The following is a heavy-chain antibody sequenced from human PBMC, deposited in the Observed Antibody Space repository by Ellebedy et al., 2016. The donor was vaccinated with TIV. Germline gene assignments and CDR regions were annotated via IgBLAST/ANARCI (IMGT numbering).Heavy chain of an antibody. V-gene: IGHV3-7*01. Sequence: GGSLRLXCAGSGLTLGLYWMSWVRQAPGKGLEWVANIKQDGSEKYYVDSVKGRFTISRDNAKSSLFLQMNSLRAEDTAVYYCARAAHFYSYGLDVWGQGTTVTVSS. CDR2: IKQDGSEK. D-gene: IGHD2-21*01. CDR1: GLTLGLYW. J-gene: IGHJ6*02. CDR3: ARAAHFYSYGLDV.